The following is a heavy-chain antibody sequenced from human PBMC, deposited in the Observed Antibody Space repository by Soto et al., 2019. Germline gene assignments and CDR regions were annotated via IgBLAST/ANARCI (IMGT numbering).Heavy chain of an antibody. D-gene: IGHD3-16*01. Sequence: EVQLVQSGAEVKKPGESLRISCSVSGDTFTTYWISWVRQVPGKGLEWVGRIDPFDSHTYYSPSFQGHVSISADKSISTVYLHWSSLNASDTAIYYCTNGVRRAMDVWGQGTTVTVSS. V-gene: IGHV5-10-1*03. CDR2: IDPFDSHT. J-gene: IGHJ6*02. CDR3: TNGVRRAMDV. CDR1: GDTFTTYW.